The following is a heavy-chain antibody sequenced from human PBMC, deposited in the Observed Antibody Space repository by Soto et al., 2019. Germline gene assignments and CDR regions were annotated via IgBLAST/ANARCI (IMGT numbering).Heavy chain of an antibody. J-gene: IGHJ4*02. CDR2: ISAHNGNT. CDR1: GYTFTSYG. Sequence: QVHLVQSGAEVKKPGASVKISCQGSGYTFTSYGITWVRQAPGQGLEWMGWISAHNGNTDYAQKLQGRVTVTRDPSTSTAYMELRSLRSDVTAVYYCARGRYGDYWGQGALVTVSS. V-gene: IGHV1-18*01. CDR3: ARGRYGDY. D-gene: IGHD1-1*01.